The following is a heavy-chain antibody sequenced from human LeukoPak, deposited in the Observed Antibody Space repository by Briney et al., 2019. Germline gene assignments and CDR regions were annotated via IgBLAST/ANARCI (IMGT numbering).Heavy chain of an antibody. Sequence: GGSLRLSCAASGFTFSSYSMNWVRQAPGKGLEWVSYISSSSNTIYYADSVKGRFTIARDNAKNSLYLQMNSLRDEDTAVYYCARDRDGSSWPNWFDPWGQGTLVTVSS. CDR3: ARDRDGSSWPNWFDP. CDR1: GFTFSSYS. V-gene: IGHV3-48*02. CDR2: ISSSSNTI. D-gene: IGHD6-13*01. J-gene: IGHJ5*02.